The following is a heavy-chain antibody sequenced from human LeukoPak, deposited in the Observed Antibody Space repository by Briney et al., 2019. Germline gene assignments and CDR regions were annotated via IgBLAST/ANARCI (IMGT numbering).Heavy chain of an antibody. Sequence: SVKVSCKASGGTFSSYAISWMRQAPGQGLEWMGGIIPIFGTANYAQKFQGRVTITADESTSTAYMELSSLRSEDTAVYYCAGQRRRGYSYGFFDYWGQGTLVTVSS. CDR3: AGQRRRGYSYGFFDY. CDR1: GGTFSSYA. V-gene: IGHV1-69*01. CDR2: IIPIFGTA. D-gene: IGHD5-18*01. J-gene: IGHJ4*02.